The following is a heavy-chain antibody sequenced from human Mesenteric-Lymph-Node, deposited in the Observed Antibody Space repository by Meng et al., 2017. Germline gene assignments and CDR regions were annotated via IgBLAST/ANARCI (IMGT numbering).Heavy chain of an antibody. CDR1: CGCLNSSNR. Sequence: EVGPVTVQSQLPRHLPCDGSCGCLNSSNRMRWVRQPPGKGLQLNGEIYYCGSTNYNQYLKSRVIISVDKSKTQFSLKLSHVSAADTAVYYCERGEDSSGYRTHDYWGQGTLVTVSS. CDR2: IYYCGST. J-gene: IGHJ4*02. V-gene: IGHV4-4*03. D-gene: IGHD3-22*01. CDR3: ERGEDSSGYRTHDY.